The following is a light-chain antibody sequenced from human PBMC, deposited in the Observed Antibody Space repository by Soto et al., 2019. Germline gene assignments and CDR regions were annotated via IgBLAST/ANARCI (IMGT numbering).Light chain of an antibody. Sequence: DIQLTQSPSFLSASVGDRVTITCRASQGISSYLAWHQQKPGKAPQLLIYAASTVQSGVPSRFSGSGSGTEFTLTISSLQPEDSATYYCQQLNSYPITFGQGTRLEIK. V-gene: IGKV1-9*01. CDR1: QGISSY. CDR3: QQLNSYPIT. J-gene: IGKJ5*01. CDR2: AAS.